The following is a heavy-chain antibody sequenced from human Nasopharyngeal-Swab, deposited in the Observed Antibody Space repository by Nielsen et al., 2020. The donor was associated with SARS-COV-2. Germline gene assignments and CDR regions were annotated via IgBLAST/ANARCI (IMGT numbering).Heavy chain of an antibody. CDR2: IYYSGST. CDR1: GGSISSYY. V-gene: IGHV4-59*01. J-gene: IGHJ4*02. CDR3: ARAGCSNTSCLLNLLY. D-gene: IGHD2-2*01. Sequence: SETLSLTCTVSGGSISSYYWSWIRQPPGKGLEWIGYIYYSGSTNYNPSLKSRVTISVDTSKNQFSLKLSSVTAADTAVYYCARAGCSNTSCLLNLLYWGQGTLVTVSS.